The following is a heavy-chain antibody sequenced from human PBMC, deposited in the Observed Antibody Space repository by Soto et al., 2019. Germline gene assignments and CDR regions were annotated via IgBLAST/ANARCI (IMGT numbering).Heavy chain of an antibody. CDR3: ARLRSVGAPTADY. Sequence: ASETLSLTCTVSGGSISSGDYYWTWIRQHTGKGLEWIGYIYYSGGTFYNPSLKSRLTISLDTSNNQFSLNLSSVTAADTAVYYCARLRSVGAPTADYWGQGTLVTVS. CDR1: GGSISSGDYY. V-gene: IGHV4-31*03. CDR2: IYYSGGT. J-gene: IGHJ4*02. D-gene: IGHD1-26*01.